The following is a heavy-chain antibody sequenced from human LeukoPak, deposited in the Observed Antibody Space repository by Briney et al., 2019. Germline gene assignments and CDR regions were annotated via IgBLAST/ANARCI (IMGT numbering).Heavy chain of an antibody. J-gene: IGHJ4*02. CDR1: GFTFSTFS. D-gene: IGHD2-2*01. CDR3: ARSPPASPFDC. V-gene: IGHV3-23*01. Sequence: GGSLRLSCAASGFTFSTFSMAWVRQAPGKGREWVSIISGSDDTTYCADCVKGRFTISRDISKNTLYLQMNNLRADDTAFYYCARSPPASPFDCWGQGTLVTVSS. CDR2: ISGSDDTT.